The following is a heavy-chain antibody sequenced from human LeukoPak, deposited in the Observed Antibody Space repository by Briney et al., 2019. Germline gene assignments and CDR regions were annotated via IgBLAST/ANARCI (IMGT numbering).Heavy chain of an antibody. CDR3: ARGIFYGGRNQYIWFDL. Sequence: GGSLRLSCAASGFTFSSYAMSWVRQAPGKGLEWVSAISGSGGSTYYADSVKGRFTISRDNSKNTLYLQMNSLRAEDTAVYYCARGIFYGGRNQYIWFDLWGQGTLVTVSS. CDR1: GFTFSSYA. V-gene: IGHV3-23*01. J-gene: IGHJ5*02. CDR2: ISGSGGST. D-gene: IGHD4-23*01.